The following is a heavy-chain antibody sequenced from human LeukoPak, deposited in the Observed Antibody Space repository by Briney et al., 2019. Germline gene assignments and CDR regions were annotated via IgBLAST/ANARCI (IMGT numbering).Heavy chain of an antibody. D-gene: IGHD5-18*01. CDR2: ISWNSGSI. Sequence: GGSLRLSCAASGFTFDDYAMHWVRPAPGKGLEWVSGISWNSGSIGYADSVKGRFTISRDNAKNSLYLQMNSLRAEDTALYYCAKDTGYSYGPNIDYWGQGTLVTVSS. CDR1: GFTFDDYA. CDR3: AKDTGYSYGPNIDY. J-gene: IGHJ4*02. V-gene: IGHV3-9*01.